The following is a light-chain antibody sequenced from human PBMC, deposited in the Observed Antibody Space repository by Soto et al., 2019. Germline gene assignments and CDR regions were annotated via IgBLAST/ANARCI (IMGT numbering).Light chain of an antibody. CDR2: GNN. CDR3: QSYGSSLNWV. CDR1: SNIGAGYD. Sequence: QPVLTQPPSVSGAPGQRVTISCSNIGAGYDVHWYQQLPGTAPKLLIYGNNNRPSGVPDRFSGSKSGTSASLAITGLQAEDEAYYYCQSYGSSLNWVFGGGTKLTVL. J-gene: IGLJ3*02. V-gene: IGLV1-40*01.